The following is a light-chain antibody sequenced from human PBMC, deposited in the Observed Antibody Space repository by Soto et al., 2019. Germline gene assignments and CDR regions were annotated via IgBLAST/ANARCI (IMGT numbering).Light chain of an antibody. CDR1: QSISSY. CDR3: QQYNSSPT. CDR2: KAS. Sequence: DIQMTQSPSSLSASVGDRVTITCRASQSISSYLNWYQQKPGKAPKLLIYKASSLESGVPSRFSGSGSGTEFTLTISSLQPDDFATYYCQQYNSSPTFGQVTKVEIK. J-gene: IGKJ1*01. V-gene: IGKV1-5*03.